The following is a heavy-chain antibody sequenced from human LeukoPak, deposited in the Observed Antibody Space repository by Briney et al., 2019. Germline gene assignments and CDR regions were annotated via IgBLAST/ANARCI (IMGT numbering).Heavy chain of an antibody. CDR3: ATTGYSSHWEYY. CDR1: GYILTSYW. D-gene: IGHD6-13*01. CDR2: INPGDSDT. V-gene: IGHV5-51*01. Sequence: GESLKISCKASGYILTSYWFVWARQMPAKSLEWMGIINPGDSDTRYSPSFQGQVTISVDKSITTAYLQWSSLEVSDTAMYYCATTGYSSHWEYYWGQGTLVTVSS. J-gene: IGHJ4*02.